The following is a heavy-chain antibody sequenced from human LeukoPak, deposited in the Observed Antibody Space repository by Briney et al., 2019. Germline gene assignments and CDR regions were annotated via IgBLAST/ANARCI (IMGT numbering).Heavy chain of an antibody. D-gene: IGHD3-16*01. CDR1: GYTLTELS. Sequence: ASVKVSCKVSGYTLTELSMHWVRQAPGKGLEWMGGFDPEDGETIYAQKFQGRVTMTEDTSTDTAYMELSSLRSEDTVVYYCATSPRGLRYFQHWGQGTLVTVSS. J-gene: IGHJ1*01. CDR2: FDPEDGET. V-gene: IGHV1-24*01. CDR3: ATSPRGLRYFQH.